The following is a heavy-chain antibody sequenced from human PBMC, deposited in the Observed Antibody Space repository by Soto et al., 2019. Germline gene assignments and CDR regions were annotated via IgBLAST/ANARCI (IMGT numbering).Heavy chain of an antibody. J-gene: IGHJ4*02. V-gene: IGHV4-59*01. CDR2: IYYSGST. CDR3: ARYTVTTHSTFDY. D-gene: IGHD4-17*01. CDR1: GGSISSYY. Sequence: QVQLQESGPGLVKPSETLSLTCTVSGGSISSYYWSWIRQPPGKGLEWIGYIYYSGSTNYNPSLKSRVTISVDTSKNQFSLKLSSVTAADTAVYYCARYTVTTHSTFDYWGQGTLVTVSS.